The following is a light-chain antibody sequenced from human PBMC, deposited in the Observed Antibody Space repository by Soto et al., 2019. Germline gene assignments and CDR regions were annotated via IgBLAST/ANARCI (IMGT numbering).Light chain of an antibody. CDR2: GAA. J-gene: IGKJ5*01. V-gene: IGKV3-20*01. CDR3: QQYSSPIT. CDR1: QIVSSGY. Sequence: EIVLTQSPGTLSLSPGEGATLSCRSSQIVSSGYLAWYQQKPGQAPRLPMFGAAIRATGIPDRFSGSGSETDFTLTISRLEPEDFAVYYCQQYSSPITFGQGTRLEIK.